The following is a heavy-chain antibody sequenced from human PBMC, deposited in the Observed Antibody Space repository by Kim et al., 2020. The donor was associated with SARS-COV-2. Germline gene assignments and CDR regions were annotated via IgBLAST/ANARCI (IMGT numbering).Heavy chain of an antibody. CDR3: AKGGLTVAGPIDH. CDR2: ITWDGDTT. D-gene: IGHD6-19*01. V-gene: IGHV3-43*01. J-gene: IGHJ4*02. Sequence: GGSLRLSCAASGFTFNDYTMHWVRQAPGKGLEWVSLITWDGDTTYYADSVRGRFPISRDNSKNSLYLEMNSLRTEDTALYYCAKGGLTVAGPIDHWGQGTLVTVSS. CDR1: GFTFNDYT.